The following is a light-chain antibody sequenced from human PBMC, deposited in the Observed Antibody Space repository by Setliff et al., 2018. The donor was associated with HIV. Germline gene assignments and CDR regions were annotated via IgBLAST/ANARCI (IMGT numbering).Light chain of an antibody. V-gene: IGLV2-14*03. CDR3: SSYTSSSTYV. CDR2: DVS. CDR1: SSDVGTYNY. Sequence: QSALTQPASVSGSPGQLTTISCTGTSSDVGTYNYVSWYQQHPGKAPKLIIYDVSKRPSGVSNRFPGSKSGNTASLTISGLQAEDEADYYCSSYTSSSTYVFGTGTKVTVL. J-gene: IGLJ1*01.